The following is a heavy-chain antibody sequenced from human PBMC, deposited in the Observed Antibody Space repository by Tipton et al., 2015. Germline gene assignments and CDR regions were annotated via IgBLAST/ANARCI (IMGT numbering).Heavy chain of an antibody. CDR3: ARGKARYSSLGYFYGMDV. Sequence: SLRLSCAASGFTFSNYAIHWVRQAPGKGLEWVTIVWYDGNEKYYIDSVKGRFTISRDNSNNTVYLQMNSLRAEDTAVYYCARGKARYSSLGYFYGMDVWGQGTTVTVSS. V-gene: IGHV3-33*01. D-gene: IGHD6-19*01. J-gene: IGHJ6*02. CDR1: GFTFSNYA. CDR2: VWYDGNEK.